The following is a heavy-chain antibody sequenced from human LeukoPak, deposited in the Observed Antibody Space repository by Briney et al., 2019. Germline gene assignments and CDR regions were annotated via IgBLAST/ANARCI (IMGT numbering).Heavy chain of an antibody. J-gene: IGHJ6*02. CDR1: GGSISSGDYY. Sequence: SETLSLTCTVSGGSISSGDYYWSWIRQPPGKGLEWIGEMNHSGSTNYNPSLKSRVTISVDTSKNQFSLKLSSVTAADTAVYYCARGPVAVAGTWHYYYYYGMDVWGQGTTVTVSS. CDR2: MNHSGST. D-gene: IGHD6-19*01. CDR3: ARGPVAVAGTWHYYYYYGMDV. V-gene: IGHV4-39*07.